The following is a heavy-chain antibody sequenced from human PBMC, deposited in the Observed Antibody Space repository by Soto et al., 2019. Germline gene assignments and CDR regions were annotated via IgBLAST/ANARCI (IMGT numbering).Heavy chain of an antibody. Sequence: PGGSLRLSFSASGFAFSSYAMSWVLQAPGKGLEWVSAISCSGGSTYYSDSVKGRFTISRDNSKNTLYLQMNSLRAEDTAVYYCAYELRVEMVPFGPWGQGTLVPDSS. V-gene: IGHV3-23*01. J-gene: IGHJ5*02. D-gene: IGHD3-22*01. CDR2: ISCSGGST. CDR1: GFAFSSYA. CDR3: AYELRVEMVPFGP.